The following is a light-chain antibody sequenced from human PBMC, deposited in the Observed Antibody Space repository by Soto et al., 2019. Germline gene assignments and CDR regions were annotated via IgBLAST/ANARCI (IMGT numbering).Light chain of an antibody. CDR3: QQRSNLPPLT. Sequence: EIVLTQSPATLSLSPGERATLSCRASQSVSSYLAWYQQKPGQAPRLLIYDASNRATGIPARFSGSGSGTDFPLTISSLEPEDFGVYYCQQRSNLPPLTFGGGTKVEIK. CDR1: QSVSSY. V-gene: IGKV3-11*01. J-gene: IGKJ4*01. CDR2: DAS.